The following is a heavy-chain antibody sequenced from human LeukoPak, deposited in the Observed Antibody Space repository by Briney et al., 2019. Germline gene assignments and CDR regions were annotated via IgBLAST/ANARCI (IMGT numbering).Heavy chain of an antibody. CDR3: ARDARIAAAGIF. Sequence: ASVKVSCKASGYTFTSYDINWVRQATGQGLEWMGWMNPNSGNTGYAQKFQGRVTMTRDTSISTAYMELSRLRSDDTAVYYCARDARIAAAGIFWGQGTLVTVSS. CDR1: GYTFTSYD. D-gene: IGHD6-13*01. V-gene: IGHV1-8*01. CDR2: MNPNSGNT. J-gene: IGHJ4*02.